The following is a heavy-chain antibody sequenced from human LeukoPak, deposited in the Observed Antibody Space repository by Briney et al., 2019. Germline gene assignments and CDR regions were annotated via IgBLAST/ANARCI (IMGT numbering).Heavy chain of an antibody. Sequence: SVKVSCKASGGTFSSYAISWVRQAPGQGLEWMGGIIPIFGTANYAQKFQGRVTITADESTSTAYMELSSLRSEDTAVYYCARGITMVRGVIKYYYYYMDVWGKGTTVTVSS. J-gene: IGHJ6*03. CDR3: ARGITMVRGVIKYYYYYMDV. V-gene: IGHV1-69*13. D-gene: IGHD3-10*01. CDR1: GGTFSSYA. CDR2: IIPIFGTA.